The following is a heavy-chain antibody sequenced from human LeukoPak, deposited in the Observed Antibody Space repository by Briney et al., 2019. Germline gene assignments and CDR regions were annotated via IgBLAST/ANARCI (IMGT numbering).Heavy chain of an antibody. CDR3: ARRRYYYDSSGQVPLDY. D-gene: IGHD3-22*01. CDR1: GGSFSGYY. Sequence: SETLSLTCAVYGGSFSGYYWSWIRQPPGKGLEWIGEINHSGSTNYNPSLKSRVTISVDTSKNQFSLKLSSVTAADTAVYYCARRRYYYDSSGQVPLDYWGQGTLVTVSS. V-gene: IGHV4-34*01. J-gene: IGHJ4*02. CDR2: INHSGST.